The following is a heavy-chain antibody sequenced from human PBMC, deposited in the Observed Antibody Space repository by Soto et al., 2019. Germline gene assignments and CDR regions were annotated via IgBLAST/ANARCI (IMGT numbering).Heavy chain of an antibody. Sequence: GGSLRLSCAASGFTFSSYSMNWVRQAPGKGLEWVSSISSSSSYIYYADSVKGRFTISRDNAKNSLYLQMNSLRAEDTAVYYCARDLVEYSSSPYFDYWGQGTLVTVSS. CDR1: GFTFSSYS. CDR3: ARDLVEYSSSPYFDY. D-gene: IGHD6-6*01. J-gene: IGHJ4*02. CDR2: ISSSSSYI. V-gene: IGHV3-21*01.